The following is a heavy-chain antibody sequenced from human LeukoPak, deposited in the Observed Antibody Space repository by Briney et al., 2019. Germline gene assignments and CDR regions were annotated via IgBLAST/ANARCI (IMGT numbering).Heavy chain of an antibody. D-gene: IGHD6-25*01. CDR3: ARRPVAAEYFQH. CDR1: GSSFTNYA. J-gene: IGHJ1*01. V-gene: IGHV3-30*03. CDR2: ISYDESKI. Sequence: PGGSLRLSCTGSGSSFTNYAMHWVRQAPGEGLEWVAVISYDESKIYYADSVKGRFTISRDLSTNTLYLQMSSLTTEDTAMYFCARRPVAAEYFQHWGQGTLVTVSS.